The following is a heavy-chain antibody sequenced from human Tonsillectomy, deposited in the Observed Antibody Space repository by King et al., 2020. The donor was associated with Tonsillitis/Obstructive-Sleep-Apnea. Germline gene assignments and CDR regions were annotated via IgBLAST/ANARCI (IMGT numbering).Heavy chain of an antibody. D-gene: IGHD3-9*01. CDR1: GGSFSAYY. CDR3: ARGDLLPGYYASTDFDY. CDR2: INHGGST. J-gene: IGHJ4*02. Sequence: QVQLQQWGAGLLKPSETLSLTCAVYGGSFSAYYWSWIRQPPGKGLEWIGEINHGGSTKYNPSLKSRVIISLDSSKNQFSLKLSSVTAADTAVYYCARGDLLPGYYASTDFDYWGQGTLVTVSA. V-gene: IGHV4-34*01.